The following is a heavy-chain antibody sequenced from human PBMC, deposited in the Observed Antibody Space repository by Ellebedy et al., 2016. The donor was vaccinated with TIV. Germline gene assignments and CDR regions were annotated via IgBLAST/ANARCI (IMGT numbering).Heavy chain of an antibody. J-gene: IGHJ4*02. D-gene: IGHD4-23*01. V-gene: IGHV1-18*01. Sequence: ASVKVSCXTSGYTFSNSGFNWVRQAPGQGLEWLGWISTYNHNTDYAPKFQGRVSLTTDTSTATAYMELRGLTSDDTAVYYCARDNWLTAVASQGPPPDYWGQGTLVTVPS. CDR3: ARDNWLTAVASQGPPPDY. CDR1: GYTFSNSG. CDR2: ISTYNHNT.